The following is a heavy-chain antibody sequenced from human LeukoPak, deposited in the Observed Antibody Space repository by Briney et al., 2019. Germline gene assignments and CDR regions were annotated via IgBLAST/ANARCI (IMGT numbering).Heavy chain of an antibody. CDR3: TTDQHDSSGLFDY. CDR1: GFTFRTSP. CDR2: ISYDGSNK. J-gene: IGHJ4*02. D-gene: IGHD3-22*01. V-gene: IGHV3-30-3*01. Sequence: PGGSLRLSCAASGFTFRTSPMHWVRQAPGKGLEWVAVISYDGSNKYYADSVKGRFTISRDNSKNTLYLQMNSLKTEDTAVYYCTTDQHDSSGLFDYWGQGTLVTVSS.